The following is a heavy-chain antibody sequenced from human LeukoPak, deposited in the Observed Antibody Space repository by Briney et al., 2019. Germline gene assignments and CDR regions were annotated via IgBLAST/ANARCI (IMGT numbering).Heavy chain of an antibody. D-gene: IGHD5-12*01. CDR2: ISYDGSNE. V-gene: IGHV3-30*04. CDR3: AKDFLTGLGYDKTPTLYYFDY. Sequence: PGRSLRLSCAASGFTFSSYVMHWVRQAPGKGLEWVAIISYDGSNEYYADSVKGRFTISRDNSKNTLYLQMNSLRAEDTAVYYCAKDFLTGLGYDKTPTLYYFDYWGQGTLVTVSS. CDR1: GFTFSSYV. J-gene: IGHJ4*02.